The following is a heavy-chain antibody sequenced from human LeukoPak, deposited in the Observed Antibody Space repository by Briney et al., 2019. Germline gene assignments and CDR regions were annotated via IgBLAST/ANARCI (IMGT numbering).Heavy chain of an antibody. CDR3: AKDIYGDYYYGMDV. CDR2: ISWNSGSI. Sequence: GRSLRLSCAASGFTFDDYAMHWVRQAPGKGLEWVSGISWNSGSIGYADSVKGRFTISRDNAKNSLCLQMNSLRAEDTALYYCAKDIYGDYYYGMDVWGQGTTVTVSS. J-gene: IGHJ6*02. D-gene: IGHD4-17*01. V-gene: IGHV3-9*01. CDR1: GFTFDDYA.